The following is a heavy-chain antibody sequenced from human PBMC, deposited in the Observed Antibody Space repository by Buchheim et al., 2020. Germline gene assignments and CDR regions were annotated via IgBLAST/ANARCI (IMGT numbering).Heavy chain of an antibody. Sequence: QVQLVESGGGVVQPGRSLRPSCAASGFTFSSYAMHWVRQAPGKGLEWVAVISYDGSNKYYADSVKGRFTISRDNSKNTLYLQMNSLRAEDTAVYYCAKEMIVVVASVHGYYYYGMDVWGQGTT. J-gene: IGHJ6*02. CDR3: AKEMIVVVASVHGYYYYGMDV. CDR1: GFTFSSYA. V-gene: IGHV3-30*04. CDR2: ISYDGSNK. D-gene: IGHD3-22*01.